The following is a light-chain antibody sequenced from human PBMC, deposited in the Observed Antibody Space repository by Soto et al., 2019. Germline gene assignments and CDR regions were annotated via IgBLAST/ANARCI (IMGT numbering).Light chain of an antibody. Sequence: QSALTQPASVSGSPGQSITISCTGTSSDIGNYNRVSWYQQPPGTAPKLIIYEVNNRPSGVPHRFSGSKSGNTASLTISGLQAEDEADYYCNSFTTSTHVFGTGTKVTVL. J-gene: IGLJ1*01. CDR2: EVN. CDR1: SSDIGNYNR. V-gene: IGLV2-18*02. CDR3: NSFTTSTHV.